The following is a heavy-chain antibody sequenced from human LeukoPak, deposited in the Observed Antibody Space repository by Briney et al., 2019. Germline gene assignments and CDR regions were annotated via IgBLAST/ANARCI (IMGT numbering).Heavy chain of an antibody. J-gene: IGHJ6*02. V-gene: IGHV3-7*01. D-gene: IGHD1-26*01. CDR3: ARMESWELPVSATKYYYGMDV. CDR2: IKQDGSEK. Sequence: GGSLRLSCAASGFTFSSYWMSWVGQALGKGLEWVANIKQDGSEKYYVDSVKGRFTISRDNAKNSLYLQMNSLRAEDTAVYYCARMESWELPVSATKYYYGMDVWGQGTTVTVSS. CDR1: GFTFSSYW.